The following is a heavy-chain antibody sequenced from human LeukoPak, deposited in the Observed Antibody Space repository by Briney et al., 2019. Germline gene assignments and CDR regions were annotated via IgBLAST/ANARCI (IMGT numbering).Heavy chain of an antibody. J-gene: IGHJ5*02. CDR3: ARHEYSSGWYIS. CDR2: IYYSGST. Sequence: SETLSLTCTVSDGSISSTSYYWGWIRQPPGKGLEWIGSIYYSGSTYYSPSLKSRVAISVDTSKNQFSLKLSSVTAADTAVYYCARHEYSSGWYISWGQGTLVTVSS. V-gene: IGHV4-39*01. D-gene: IGHD6-19*01. CDR1: DGSISSTSYY.